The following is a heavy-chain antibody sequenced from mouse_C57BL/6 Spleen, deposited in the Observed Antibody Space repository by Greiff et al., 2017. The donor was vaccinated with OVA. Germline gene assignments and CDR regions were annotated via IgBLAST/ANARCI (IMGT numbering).Heavy chain of an antibody. V-gene: IGHV7-3*01. J-gene: IGHJ1*03. Sequence: DVQLVESGGGLVQPGGSLSLSCAASGFTFTDYYMSWVRQPPGKALEWLGFIRNKANGYTTEYSASVKGRFTISRDNSQSILYLQMNALRAQDSATYYSARYRTTVVSHWYFYVWGTWTTVTVSS. CDR2: IRNKANGYTT. CDR3: ARYRTTVVSHWYFYV. CDR1: GFTFTDYY. D-gene: IGHD1-1*01.